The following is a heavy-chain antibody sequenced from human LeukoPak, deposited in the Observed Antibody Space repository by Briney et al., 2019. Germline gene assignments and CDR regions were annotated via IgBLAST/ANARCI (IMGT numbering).Heavy chain of an antibody. CDR3: AREKRSYYYYYMDV. CDR2: IFYSGST. Sequence: SETLSLTCTVSGGSISSSSYYWGWIRQPPGKGLDWIGSIFYSGSTYYNPSLKSRVTISVDTSKNQFSLKLSSVTAADTAVYYCAREKRSYYYYYMDVWGKGTTVTISS. CDR1: GGSISSSSYY. J-gene: IGHJ6*03. V-gene: IGHV4-39*07.